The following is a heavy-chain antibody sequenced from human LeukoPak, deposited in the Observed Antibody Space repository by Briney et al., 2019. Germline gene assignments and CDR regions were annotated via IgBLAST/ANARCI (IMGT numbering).Heavy chain of an antibody. D-gene: IGHD6-13*01. V-gene: IGHV3-53*01. CDR3: ARDSSSWYYFDY. Sequence: GGSLRLSCSAFGFTVSSNYMNWVRQAPGKGLEWVSGIYSGGSTYYADSVKGRFAISRDNSKNTLYLQMNSLRAEDTAVYYCARDSSSWYYFDYWGQGTLVTVSS. CDR2: IYSGGST. CDR1: GFTVSSNY. J-gene: IGHJ4*02.